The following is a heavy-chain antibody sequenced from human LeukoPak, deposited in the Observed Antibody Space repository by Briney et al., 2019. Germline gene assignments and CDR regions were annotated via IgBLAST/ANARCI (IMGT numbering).Heavy chain of an antibody. D-gene: IGHD3-10*01. CDR2: INHSGST. V-gene: IGHV4-34*01. CDR3: ARGPMARGVIITPHYYYYYGMDV. J-gene: IGHJ6*02. Sequence: SETLSLTCAVYGGSFSGYYWSWIRQPPGKGLEWIGEINHSGSTNYNPSLKSRVTISVDTSKNQFSLKLSSVTAADTAVYYCARGPMARGVIITPHYYYYYGMDVWGQGTTVTVSS. CDR1: GGSFSGYY.